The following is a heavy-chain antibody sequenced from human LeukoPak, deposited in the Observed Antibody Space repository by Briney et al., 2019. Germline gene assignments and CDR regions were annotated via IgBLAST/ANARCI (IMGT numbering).Heavy chain of an antibody. Sequence: PSETLSLTCTVSGGSISSYYWSWIRQPPGKGLEWIGYIYYSGSTNYNPSLKSRVTISVDTSKNQSSLKLSSVTAADTAVYYCARGDILTGYYVLDYWGQGTLVTVSS. V-gene: IGHV4-59*01. CDR2: IYYSGST. J-gene: IGHJ4*02. D-gene: IGHD3-9*01. CDR1: GGSISSYY. CDR3: ARGDILTGYYVLDY.